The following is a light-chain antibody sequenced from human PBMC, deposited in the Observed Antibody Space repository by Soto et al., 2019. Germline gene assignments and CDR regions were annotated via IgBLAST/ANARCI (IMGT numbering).Light chain of an antibody. CDR3: LHRSNWPPLFT. CDR2: DAF. CDR1: QSVSRY. Sequence: EIVLTQSPATLSLSPGERATLSCRASQSVSRYLAWYQQKPGQAPRLLIYDAFYRATGIPARFSGSGSGTDFTLTISSLEPEVFAVYYCLHRSNWPPLFTFGPGTKVDIK. V-gene: IGKV3-11*01. J-gene: IGKJ3*01.